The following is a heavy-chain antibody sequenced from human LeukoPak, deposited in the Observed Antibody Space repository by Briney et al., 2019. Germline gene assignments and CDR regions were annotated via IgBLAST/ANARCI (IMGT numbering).Heavy chain of an antibody. Sequence: SVKVSCKASGFTFTSSAMQWVRQARGQRLEWIGWIVVGSGNTNYAQMLQERVTITRDMSTNTAYTELSSLRSEDTAVYYCAANPYYYDSSGYLDYWGQGTLVTVSS. V-gene: IGHV1-58*02. J-gene: IGHJ4*02. CDR3: AANPYYYDSSGYLDY. CDR2: IVVGSGNT. CDR1: GFTFTSSA. D-gene: IGHD3-22*01.